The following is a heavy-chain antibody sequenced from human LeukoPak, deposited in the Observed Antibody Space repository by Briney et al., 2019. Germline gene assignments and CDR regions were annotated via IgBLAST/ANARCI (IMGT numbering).Heavy chain of an antibody. V-gene: IGHV4-59*01. CDR1: GGSISSYY. CDR2: IYYSGST. CDR3: ARSRYYYYYYMDV. J-gene: IGHJ6*03. D-gene: IGHD1-14*01. Sequence: SETLSLTCTVSGGSISSYYWSWIRQPPGKGLEWIGYIYYSGSTNYNPTLESRLTISVDTSKNQFSLKLSSVTAADTAVYYCARSRYYYYYYMDVWGKGTTVTVSS.